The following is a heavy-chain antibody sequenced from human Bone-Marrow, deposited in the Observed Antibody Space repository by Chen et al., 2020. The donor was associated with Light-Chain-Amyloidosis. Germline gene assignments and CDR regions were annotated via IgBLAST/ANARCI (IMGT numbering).Heavy chain of an antibody. D-gene: IGHD6-6*01. CDR2: LSYDGNSK. CDR1: GFTFSNYG. CDR3: ARVSFERGGPARPPGDS. J-gene: IGHJ4*02. Sequence: QVQLVESGGGVVQPGRSLRLSCAASGFTFSNYGMHWVRQTPGKGLEWVAVLSYDGNSKYYADSVKGRFTSSRDSSKNTLYLQMNSLRAEDTAVYYCARVSFERGGPARPPGDSWGQGTLVTVSS. V-gene: IGHV3-30-3*01.